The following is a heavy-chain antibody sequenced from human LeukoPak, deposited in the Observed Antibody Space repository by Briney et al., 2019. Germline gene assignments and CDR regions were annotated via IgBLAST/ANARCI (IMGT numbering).Heavy chain of an antibody. CDR3: ARDNYCSGGSCYSYFDY. J-gene: IGHJ4*02. CDR1: GFTFSSYA. CDR2: ISYDGSNK. Sequence: GRSLRLSCSASGFTFSSYAIHWVRQAPGKGLEGVAVISYDGSNKYYVDSVKGRFTISRDNSKDTLYLQMNSLRAEDTAVYYCARDNYCSGGSCYSYFDYWGQGTLVTVSS. D-gene: IGHD2-15*01. V-gene: IGHV3-30-3*01.